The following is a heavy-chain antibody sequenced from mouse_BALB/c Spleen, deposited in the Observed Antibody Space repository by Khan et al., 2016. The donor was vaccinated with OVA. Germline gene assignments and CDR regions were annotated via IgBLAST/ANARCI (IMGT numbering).Heavy chain of an antibody. J-gene: IGHJ1*01. D-gene: IGHD2-1*01. CDR2: IWSDGHT. V-gene: IGHV2-6-1*01. CDR1: GFSLTSYG. Sequence: QVTLKESGPGLVAPSQSLSITCTISGFSLTSYGVHWVRQPPGKGLEWLVVIWSDGHTTYNSALKSRLSISKDNSKSHVFLKMNSLQNDDTARYYCARHGYYGNYGPYFDVWGAGTTVTVSA. CDR3: ARHGYYGNYGPYFDV.